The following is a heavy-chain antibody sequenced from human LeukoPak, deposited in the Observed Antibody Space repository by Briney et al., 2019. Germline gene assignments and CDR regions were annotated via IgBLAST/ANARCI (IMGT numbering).Heavy chain of an antibody. CDR3: ARGERSGTAAAGTRVRLPGY. V-gene: IGHV1-18*01. CDR1: GYTFTSYG. Sequence: ASVKVSCKASGYTFTSYGISWVRQAPGQGLEWMGWISAYNGNTNYAQELQGRVTMTTDTSTSTAYMELRSLRSDDTAVYYCARGERSGTAAAGTRVRLPGYWGQGTLVTVSS. J-gene: IGHJ4*02. CDR2: ISAYNGNT. D-gene: IGHD6-13*01.